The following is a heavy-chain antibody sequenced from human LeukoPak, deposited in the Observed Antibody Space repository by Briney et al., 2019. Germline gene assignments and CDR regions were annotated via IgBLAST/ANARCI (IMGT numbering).Heavy chain of an antibody. CDR1: GFTLSSYG. Sequence: GGSLRLSCAASGFTLSSYGMTWVRQAPGKGLEWVSSISGCGYTTYYADSVKGRFIISRDNSKNTLYLQMNSLRAEDTAVYYCAKDYYDSYYFDYWGQGTLVTVSS. CDR2: ISGCGYTT. D-gene: IGHD3-22*01. J-gene: IGHJ4*02. V-gene: IGHV3-23*01. CDR3: AKDYYDSYYFDY.